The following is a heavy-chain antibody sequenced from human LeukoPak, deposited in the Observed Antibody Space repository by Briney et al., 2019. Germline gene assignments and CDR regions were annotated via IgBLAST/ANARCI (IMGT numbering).Heavy chain of an antibody. CDR2: IIPIFGTA. V-gene: IGHV1-69*05. Sequence: SVKVSCKASGGTFSSYAISWVRQAPGQGLEWMGRIIPIFGTANYAQKFQGRVTITTDESTSTAYMELSSLSSEDTAVYYCARALVVVAANYYFDYWGQGTLVTVSS. J-gene: IGHJ4*02. CDR3: ARALVVVAANYYFDY. D-gene: IGHD2-15*01. CDR1: GGTFSSYA.